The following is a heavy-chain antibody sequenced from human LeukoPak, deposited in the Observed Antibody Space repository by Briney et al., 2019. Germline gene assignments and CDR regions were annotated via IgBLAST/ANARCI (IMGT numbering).Heavy chain of an antibody. CDR2: IYPGDSDT. V-gene: IGHV5-51*01. J-gene: IGHJ4*02. Sequence: GESLKISCKGFGYSFTSYWIGWVRQMPGKGLEWMGIIYPGDSDTRYSPSFQGQVTISADKSISTAYLQWSSLKASDTAMYYCARSVSPAVTGFEYWGQGTRVTVSS. CDR1: GYSFTSYW. D-gene: IGHD6-19*01. CDR3: ARSVSPAVTGFEY.